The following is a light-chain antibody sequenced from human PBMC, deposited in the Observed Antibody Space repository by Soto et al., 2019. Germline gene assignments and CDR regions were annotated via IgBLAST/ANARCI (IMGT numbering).Light chain of an antibody. V-gene: IGKV3-11*01. J-gene: IGKJ2*02. Sequence: EVVLTQSPDTLSLSPGETATLSCRASQRVDRYVAWYQQKVGQAPRLLIYDAYTRATGVRARFTGTGSATDFSHTITSIEPEDCAVYYCQQRGKWPSTFGPGNKVK. CDR3: QQRGKWPST. CDR2: DAY. CDR1: QRVDRY.